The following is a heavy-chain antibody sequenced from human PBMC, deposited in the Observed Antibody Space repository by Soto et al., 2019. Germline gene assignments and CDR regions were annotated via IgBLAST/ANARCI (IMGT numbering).Heavy chain of an antibody. V-gene: IGHV1-18*01. CDR3: AITDYGDDDY. Sequence: QLQLVQSGPEAKKPGASVKVSCKASGYTFATSTISWLRQAPGQGPEWMGWIKAYSGNTNYAQTLQGRLTMTSDTSTSTAYMELRSLTTDDTAIYYCAITDYGDDDYWGQGTLVTVSS. D-gene: IGHD4-17*01. CDR1: GYTFATST. J-gene: IGHJ4*02. CDR2: IKAYSGNT.